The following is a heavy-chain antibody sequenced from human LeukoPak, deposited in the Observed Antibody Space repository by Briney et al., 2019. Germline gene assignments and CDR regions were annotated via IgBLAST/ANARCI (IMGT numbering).Heavy chain of an antibody. CDR1: GGSISSYY. D-gene: IGHD6-13*01. Sequence: SETLSLTCTVSGGSISSYYWSWIRQPAGKGLEWIGRIYTSGSTNYNPSLKSRVTMSVDTSKNQFSLKLSSVTAADTAVYYCARGGQQLDTDAFDIWGQGTMVTVS. V-gene: IGHV4-4*07. CDR2: IYTSGST. J-gene: IGHJ3*02. CDR3: ARGGQQLDTDAFDI.